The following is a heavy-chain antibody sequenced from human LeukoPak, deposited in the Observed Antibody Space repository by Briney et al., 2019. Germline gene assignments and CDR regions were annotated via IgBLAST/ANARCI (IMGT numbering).Heavy chain of an antibody. CDR1: GFTFSSYS. CDR3: AREYSSSSGRAAFDI. Sequence: GGSLRLSCAASGFTFSSYSMNWVRQAPGKGLEWVSYISSSSSSINYADSVKGRFTISRDNAKNLLYLQMNSLRAEDTAVYYCAREYSSSSGRAAFDIWGQGTMVTVSS. J-gene: IGHJ3*02. CDR2: ISSSSSSI. V-gene: IGHV3-48*01. D-gene: IGHD6-6*01.